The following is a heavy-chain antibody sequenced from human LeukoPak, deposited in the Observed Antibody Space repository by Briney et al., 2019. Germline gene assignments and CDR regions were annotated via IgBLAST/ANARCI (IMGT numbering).Heavy chain of an antibody. Sequence: GRSLRLSCAASGFTFSSYAMHWVRQAPGKGLEWVAVISYDGSNKYYADSVKGRFTISRDNSKNTLYLQMNSLRAEDTAVYYCARDKGKWELRNYFDYWGQGTLVTVSS. CDR1: GFTFSSYA. D-gene: IGHD1-26*01. V-gene: IGHV3-30-3*01. CDR3: ARDKGKWELRNYFDY. J-gene: IGHJ4*02. CDR2: ISYDGSNK.